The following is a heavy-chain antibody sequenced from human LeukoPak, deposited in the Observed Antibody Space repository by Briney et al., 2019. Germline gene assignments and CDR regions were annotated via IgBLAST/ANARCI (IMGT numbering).Heavy chain of an antibody. Sequence: PGGSLRLSCAASGFTISDYSMSWIRQAPGKGLEWVSHISSGGTTIYYADSVKGRFTISRDNSKNTLYLQTNSLRAEDTAVYYCARAIVVVIAATRGPLDYWGQGTLVTVSS. CDR3: ARAIVVVIAATRGPLDY. D-gene: IGHD2-15*01. V-gene: IGHV3-11*04. CDR2: ISSGGTTI. J-gene: IGHJ4*02. CDR1: GFTISDYS.